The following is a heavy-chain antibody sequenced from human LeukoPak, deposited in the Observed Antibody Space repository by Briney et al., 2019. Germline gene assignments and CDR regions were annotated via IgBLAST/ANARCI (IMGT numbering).Heavy chain of an antibody. V-gene: IGHV4-59*01. CDR1: GGSISSYY. CDR2: IYYSGST. CDR3: AREVVAAPGTVDY. D-gene: IGHD6-13*01. Sequence: SETLSLTCTVSGGSISSYYWSWIRQLPGKGLEWIGYIYYSGSTNYNPSLKSRVTISVDTSKNQFSLKLSSVTAADTAVYYCAREVVAAPGTVDYWGQGTLVTVSS. J-gene: IGHJ4*01.